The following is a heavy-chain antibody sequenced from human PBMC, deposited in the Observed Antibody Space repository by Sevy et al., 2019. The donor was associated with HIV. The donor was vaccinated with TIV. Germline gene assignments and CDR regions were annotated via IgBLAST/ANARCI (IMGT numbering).Heavy chain of an antibody. D-gene: IGHD5-18*01. J-gene: IGHJ4*02. Sequence: GGSLRLSCAASGFTFSSYAMSWVRQAPGKGLEWVSAISGGGGSTYYADSVKGRFTISRDNSKNTLYLQMNSLRAEDTAVYYCAKDLLIKGTVDTAPGDYWGQGTLVTVSS. CDR3: AKDLLIKGTVDTAPGDY. CDR2: ISGGGGST. V-gene: IGHV3-23*01. CDR1: GFTFSSYA.